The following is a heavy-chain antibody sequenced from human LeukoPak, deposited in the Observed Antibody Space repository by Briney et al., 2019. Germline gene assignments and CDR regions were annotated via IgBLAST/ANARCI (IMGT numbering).Heavy chain of an antibody. CDR1: GFTFSSYA. CDR2: ISYDGSNK. D-gene: IGHD2-21*01. Sequence: SGGSLRLSCAASGFTFSSYAMHWVRQAPGKGLEWVAVISYDGSNKYYADSVKGRFTISRDNSKNTLYLQMNSLRAEDTAVYYCARDSLWSVEVAYYWGQGTLVTVSS. J-gene: IGHJ4*02. V-gene: IGHV3-30*04. CDR3: ARDSLWSVEVAYY.